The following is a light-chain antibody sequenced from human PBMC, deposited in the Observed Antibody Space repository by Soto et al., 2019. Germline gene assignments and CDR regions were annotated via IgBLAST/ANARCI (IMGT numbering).Light chain of an antibody. J-gene: IGKJ4*01. CDR2: DAS. Sequence: DIQMTQSPSSLSGSVGERVTITCRASQAIGSWLAWYQQKPGKAPTSLIYDASNLQTEVPSRFSGSGSGTDFTLTISGLQPEDSATYYCQQYNSYPLTFGGGTMVEIK. CDR3: QQYNSYPLT. CDR1: QAIGSW. V-gene: IGKV1D-16*01.